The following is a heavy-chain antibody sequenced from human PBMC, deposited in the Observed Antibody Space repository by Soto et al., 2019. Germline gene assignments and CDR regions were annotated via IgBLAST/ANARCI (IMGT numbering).Heavy chain of an antibody. D-gene: IGHD4-17*01. CDR3: ARDQTTGDWFDA. V-gene: IGHV3-74*01. CDR1: GFAFSSYY. Sequence: EVQLVESGGGLVQPGGSLRLSCGASGFAFSSYYMHWVRQAPGKGLVWVSRINGDGSSTNYADSVKGRFTISRDNAKNTLYLQMNSLRAEDTAVYSCARDQTTGDWFDAWGQGTLVTVSS. CDR2: INGDGSST. J-gene: IGHJ5*02.